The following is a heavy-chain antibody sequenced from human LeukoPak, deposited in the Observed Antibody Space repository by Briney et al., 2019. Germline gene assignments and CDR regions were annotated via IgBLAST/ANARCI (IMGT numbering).Heavy chain of an antibody. CDR1: GGSISTSDNY. J-gene: IGHJ3*02. CDR2: INHSGST. Sequence: SETLSLTCIVSGGSISTSDNYWSWIRQPPGKGLEWIGEINHSGSTNYNPSLKSRVTISVDTSKNQFSLKLSSVTAADTAVYYCASWSLERPHAFDIWGQGTMVTVSS. CDR3: ASWSLERPHAFDI. D-gene: IGHD1-1*01. V-gene: IGHV4-39*07.